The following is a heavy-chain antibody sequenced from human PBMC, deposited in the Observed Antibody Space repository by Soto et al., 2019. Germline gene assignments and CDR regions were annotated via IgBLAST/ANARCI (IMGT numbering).Heavy chain of an antibody. Sequence: QVQLVQSGAEVKKPGASVKVSCKASGYTFTSYDINWVRQATGQGLEWMGWMNPNSGNTGYAQKFQGRVTMTRNTAISTAYMELSSLRSEDTAVYYCAIKTTVVTNFDYWGQGTLVTVSS. CDR1: GYTFTSYD. V-gene: IGHV1-8*01. D-gene: IGHD4-17*01. CDR3: AIKTTVVTNFDY. J-gene: IGHJ4*02. CDR2: MNPNSGNT.